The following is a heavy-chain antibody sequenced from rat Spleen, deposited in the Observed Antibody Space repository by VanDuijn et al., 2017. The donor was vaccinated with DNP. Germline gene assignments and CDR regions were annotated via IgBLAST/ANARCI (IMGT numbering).Heavy chain of an antibody. J-gene: IGHJ2*01. CDR3: ASGPNYGGYSDYFDY. Sequence: EVQLAESGGGLVQPGRSLKLSCAASGFTFSNYVMDWVRQAPKKGLEWVASISTGGGNTYYPDSVKGRFTISRDNAKSTLYLQMNSLRSEDTATYYCASGPNYGGYSDYFDYWGQGVMVTVSS. D-gene: IGHD1-11*01. CDR1: GFTFSNYV. CDR2: ISTGGGNT. V-gene: IGHV5S23*01.